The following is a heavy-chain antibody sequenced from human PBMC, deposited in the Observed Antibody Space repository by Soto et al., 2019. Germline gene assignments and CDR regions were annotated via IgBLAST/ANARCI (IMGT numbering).Heavy chain of an antibody. D-gene: IGHD3-22*01. V-gene: IGHV4-31*03. J-gene: IGHJ4*02. CDR1: GGSISSGGYY. CDR2: IYYSGST. CDR3: ARVQDSSGYSYYFDY. Sequence: QVQLQESGPGLVKPSQTLSLTCTVSGGSISSGGYYWSWIRQHPGKGLEWIGYIYYSGSTYYNPSLKSRVTIPVDTSKNQFSLKLSSVTAADTAVYYCARVQDSSGYSYYFDYWGQGTLVTVSS.